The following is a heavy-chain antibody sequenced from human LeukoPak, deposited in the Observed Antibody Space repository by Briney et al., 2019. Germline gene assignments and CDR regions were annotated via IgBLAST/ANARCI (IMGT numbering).Heavy chain of an antibody. CDR2: ISSSGSTI. D-gene: IGHD3-10*01. Sequence: GGSLRLSCAASGFTFSDYYMSWIRQAPGKGLEWVSYISSSGSTIYYADSVKGRFTISRDNAKNSLYLQMNSLRAEDTAVYYCAKGFGYGSGSYSLFDYWGQGTLVTVSS. CDR3: AKGFGYGSGSYSLFDY. V-gene: IGHV3-11*04. J-gene: IGHJ4*02. CDR1: GFTFSDYY.